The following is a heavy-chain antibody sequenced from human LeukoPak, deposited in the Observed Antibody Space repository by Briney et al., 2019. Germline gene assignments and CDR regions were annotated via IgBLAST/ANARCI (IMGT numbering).Heavy chain of an antibody. CDR3: ARVITMVRGVIKVRWFDT. Sequence: ASVKVSCKASGYTFTNYDINWVRQATGQGLEWMGWMNPNSGHTGYSQEFQGRVTMTRNTSITTAYMELSSLRSDDTAVYYCARVITMVRGVIKVRWFDTWGQGTLVTVSS. CDR2: MNPNSGHT. D-gene: IGHD3-10*01. J-gene: IGHJ5*02. CDR1: GYTFTNYD. V-gene: IGHV1-8*01.